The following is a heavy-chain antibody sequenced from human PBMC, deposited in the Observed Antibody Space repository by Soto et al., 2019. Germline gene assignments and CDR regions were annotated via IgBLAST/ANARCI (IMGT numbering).Heavy chain of an antibody. CDR3: AREGLGLGYYGMDV. V-gene: IGHV3-11*05. Sequence: RGSLRISCEASGFTFSNYYMSWIRQAPGKGLEWVSYISSSSSYTNYADSVKGRFTISRDNAKNSLYLQMNSLRAEDTAVYYCAREGLGLGYYGMDVWGQGTTVTVSS. CDR2: ISSSSSYT. CDR1: GFTFSNYY. D-gene: IGHD3-16*01. J-gene: IGHJ6*02.